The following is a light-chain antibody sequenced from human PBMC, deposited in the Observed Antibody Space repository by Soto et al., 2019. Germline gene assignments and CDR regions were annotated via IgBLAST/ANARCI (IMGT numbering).Light chain of an antibody. CDR3: QQSNNSPPT. J-gene: IGKJ1*01. CDR1: QSVSRN. V-gene: IGKV3-15*01. CDR2: SAS. Sequence: ILMTQSPSTLSVSPGARAPLSCRARQSVSRNLVWYQQKTGQAPRLLIFSASTRAAGVPARFSGSGSGTDFTLTISSLPSDDFAVYYCQQSNNSPPTFVQGTKVDIK.